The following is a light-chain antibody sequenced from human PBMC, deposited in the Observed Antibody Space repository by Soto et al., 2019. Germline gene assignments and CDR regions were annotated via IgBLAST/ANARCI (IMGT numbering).Light chain of an antibody. CDR1: QSVSNSY. J-gene: IGKJ1*01. V-gene: IGKV3-20*01. CDR3: QQDGTSPWT. Sequence: EIVLTQSPGTLSLSPGERATLSCWASQSVSNSYLAWYQQKPGQAPSLLIFGASSRATGIPDRFSGSESGTDFTLTISSLEPEDSAVYYCQQDGTSPWTFGQGTKVEIE. CDR2: GAS.